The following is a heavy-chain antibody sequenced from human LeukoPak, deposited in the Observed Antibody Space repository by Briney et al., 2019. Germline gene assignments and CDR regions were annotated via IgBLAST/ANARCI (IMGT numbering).Heavy chain of an antibody. CDR3: AKDGDSTPGPPYYFAY. Sequence: PGGSLRLSCAASGFTFNNSGMHWVRQAPGKGLEWVALIWFDGSNKYYADSVKGRFTISRDNSKNSLYLQMNSLRAEDTAVYYCAKDGDSTPGPPYYFAYGGQGPLVTVSS. CDR1: GFTFNNSG. V-gene: IGHV3-33*06. J-gene: IGHJ4*02. D-gene: IGHD1-1*01. CDR2: IWFDGSNK.